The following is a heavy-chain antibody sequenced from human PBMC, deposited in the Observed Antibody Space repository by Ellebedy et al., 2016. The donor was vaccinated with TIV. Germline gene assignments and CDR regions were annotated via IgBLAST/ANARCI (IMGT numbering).Heavy chain of an antibody. CDR1: GFSLSTSGVG. Sequence: SGPTLVKPTQTLTLTCTFSGFSLSTSGVGVGWIRQPPGKALEWLALIYWDDDKRYRSSLKSRLTITNDTSKKQVDFTMTKMELGDTGTYYCAQSFLPAVAGASWLEFQYWGQGTLVTVSS. J-gene: IGHJ1*01. CDR2: IYWDDDK. V-gene: IGHV2-5*02. CDR3: AQSFLPAVAGASWLEFQY. D-gene: IGHD1-26*01.